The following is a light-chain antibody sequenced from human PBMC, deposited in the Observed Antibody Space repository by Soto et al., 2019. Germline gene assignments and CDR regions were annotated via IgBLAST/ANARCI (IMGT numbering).Light chain of an antibody. J-gene: IGKJ2*01. CDR1: QSVSSY. V-gene: IGKV3-11*01. Sequence: EIVLTQSPATLSLSPGERATLSCRASQSVSSYLAWYQQKPGQAPRLLIYDASNSDTGIPARFSGSGSGTVFTLTISSLEPEDFAGYKCQLRRNWPPYTFGQGTKLEIK. CDR3: QLRRNWPPYT. CDR2: DAS.